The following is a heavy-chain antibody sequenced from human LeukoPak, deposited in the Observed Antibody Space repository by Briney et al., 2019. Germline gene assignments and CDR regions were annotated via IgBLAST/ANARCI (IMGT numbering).Heavy chain of an antibody. CDR2: VHHSGRT. V-gene: IGHV4-38-2*02. CDR1: GYSISSDYY. D-gene: IGHD3-10*01. J-gene: IGHJ5*02. CDR3: ARHFYRFGELPNWFDP. Sequence: SETLSLTCTVSGYSISSDYYWGWIRQPPGKGLEWIGSVHHSGRTYYNPSLKSRVTISVDTSKNQFSLKLSSVTAADTAVYYCARHFYRFGELPNWFDPWGQGTLVTVSS.